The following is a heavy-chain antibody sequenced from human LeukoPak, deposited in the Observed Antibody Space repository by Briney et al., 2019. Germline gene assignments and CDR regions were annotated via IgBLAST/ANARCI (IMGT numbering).Heavy chain of an antibody. J-gene: IGHJ4*02. CDR1: GFTFSTYW. V-gene: IGHV3-74*01. CDR3: ARDRWELLEFDY. CDR2: INDDTSGT. Sequence: GGSLRLSCAASGFTFSTYWMHWVRQVPGKGLVWISRINDDTSGTSYAESVKGRFTISRDNAKNTVYLQMNSLRVDDTAVYHCARDRWELLEFDYWGQGVLVTVSS. D-gene: IGHD1-26*01.